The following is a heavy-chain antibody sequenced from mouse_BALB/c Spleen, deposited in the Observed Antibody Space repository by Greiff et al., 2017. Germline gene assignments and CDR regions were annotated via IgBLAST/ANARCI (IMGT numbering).Heavy chain of an antibody. CDR2: ISYSGST. V-gene: IGHV3-2*02. Sequence: VQLKQSGPGLVKPSQSLSLTCSVTGYSITSGYYWNWIRQFPGNKLEWMGYISYSGSTSYNPSLKSRISITRDTSKNQFFLQLNSVTTEDTATYYCARLDFTTVVATDYWGQGTTLTVSS. D-gene: IGHD1-1*01. J-gene: IGHJ2*01. CDR3: ARLDFTTVVATDY. CDR1: GYSITSGYY.